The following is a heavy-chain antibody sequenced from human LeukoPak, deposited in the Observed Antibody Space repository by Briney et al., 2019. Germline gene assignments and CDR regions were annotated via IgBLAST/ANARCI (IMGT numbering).Heavy chain of an antibody. CDR2: ISGSGGST. J-gene: IGHJ6*02. CDR3: ARDSRYMHYGSIYYYYGMDV. V-gene: IGHV3-23*01. D-gene: IGHD4-23*01. CDR1: GFTFSSYA. Sequence: GGSLRLSCAASGFTFSSYAMSWVRQAPGKGLEWVSAISGSGGSTYYADSVKGRFTISRDNSKNTLYLQMNSLRAEDTAVYYCARDSRYMHYGSIYYYYGMDVWGQGTTVTVSS.